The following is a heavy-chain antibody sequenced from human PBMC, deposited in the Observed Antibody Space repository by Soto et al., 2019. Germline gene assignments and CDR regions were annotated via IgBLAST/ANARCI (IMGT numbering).Heavy chain of an antibody. J-gene: IGHJ4*02. V-gene: IGHV1-8*01. CDR1: GYTFTSYD. CDR2: MNPNSGNT. Sequence: QVQLVQSGAEVKKPGASVKVSCKASGYTFTSYDINWVRQATGQGLEWMGCMNPNSGNTGYAQKFQGRVTMTRNTPTSTAYMELSRLRSEDTAVYYCARGGNYYDSSGYYEAFDYCCQGTVVTVSS. D-gene: IGHD3-22*01. CDR3: ARGGNYYDSSGYYEAFDY.